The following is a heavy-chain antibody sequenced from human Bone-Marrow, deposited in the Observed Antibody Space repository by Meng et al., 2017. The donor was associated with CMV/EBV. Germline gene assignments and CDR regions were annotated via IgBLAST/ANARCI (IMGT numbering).Heavy chain of an antibody. D-gene: IGHD6-13*01. Sequence: GGSLRLSCAASGFTFSSYWMSWVRQAPGKGLEWVANIKQDGSEKYYVDSVKGRFTISRDSAKNSLYLQMNSLRAEDTAVYYCAREAGGIAASPKGGMDVWGQGTTVTVSS. CDR3: AREAGGIAASPKGGMDV. CDR1: GFTFSSYW. V-gene: IGHV3-7*01. CDR2: IKQDGSEK. J-gene: IGHJ6*02.